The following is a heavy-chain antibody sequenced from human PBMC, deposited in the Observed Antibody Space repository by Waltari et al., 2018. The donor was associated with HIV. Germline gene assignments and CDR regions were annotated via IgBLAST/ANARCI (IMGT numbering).Heavy chain of an antibody. CDR1: GFSVSNKF. CDR3: VREGYTRSSGRGNWFDS. V-gene: IGHV3-53*02. D-gene: IGHD6-6*01. Sequence: EVQLVETGGGLILPGGSLRLSCAASGFSVSNKFISWVRQAPGKGLEWVSVIYSGGSTFYADSVRGRFTMSRDTSKNMVYLQMNSLRVEDTAVYYCVREGYTRSSGRGNWFDSWGQGTLVTVSS. CDR2: IYSGGST. J-gene: IGHJ5*01.